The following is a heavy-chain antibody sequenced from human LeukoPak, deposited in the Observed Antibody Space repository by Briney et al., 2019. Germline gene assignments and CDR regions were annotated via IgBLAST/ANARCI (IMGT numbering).Heavy chain of an antibody. D-gene: IGHD1-26*01. CDR3: AKDSGSYFGYNWFDP. CDR2: ISGSGGST. J-gene: IGHJ5*02. Sequence: ETLSLTCTVSGGSISSYYWSWVRQAPGKGLEWVSAISGSGGSTYYADSVKGRFTISRDNSKNTLYLQMNSLRAEDTAVYYCAKDSGSYFGYNWFDPWGQGTLVTVSS. CDR1: GGSISSYY. V-gene: IGHV3-23*01.